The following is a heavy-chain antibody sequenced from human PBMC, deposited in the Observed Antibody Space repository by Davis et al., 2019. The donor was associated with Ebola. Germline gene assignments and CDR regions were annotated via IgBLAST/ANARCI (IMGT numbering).Heavy chain of an antibody. CDR2: IYYSGST. V-gene: IGHV4-59*11. J-gene: IGHJ4*02. Sequence: PSETLSLTCNVAGGSISSHHWSWIRQPPGKGLEWIGYIYYSGSTKYNPSLKSRVTISMDTSKNQFSLKLSPVTAADTAVYYCARLTTVTASNEYWGQGSLVIVSS. D-gene: IGHD4-17*01. CDR1: GGSISSHH. CDR3: ARLTTVTASNEY.